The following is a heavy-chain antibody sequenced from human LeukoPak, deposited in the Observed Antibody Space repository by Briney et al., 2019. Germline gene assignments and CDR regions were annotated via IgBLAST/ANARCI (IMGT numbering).Heavy chain of an antibody. D-gene: IGHD5-18*01. CDR2: IYYSGST. V-gene: IGHV4-59*01. CDR1: GGSISSYY. CDR3: ARGVGSYGFSPLDY. J-gene: IGHJ4*02. Sequence: SETLSLTCAVSGGSISSYYWSWIRQPPGKGLEWSGYIYYSGSTNYTPSLKRRVTMSVDTSKNQFSLKLSSVTAADTAVYYCARGVGSYGFSPLDYWGQGTLVTVSS.